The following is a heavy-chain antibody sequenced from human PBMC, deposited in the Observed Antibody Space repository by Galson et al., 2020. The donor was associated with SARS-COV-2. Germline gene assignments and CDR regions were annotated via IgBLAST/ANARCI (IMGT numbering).Heavy chain of an antibody. CDR3: ARLVYSPYDSWLDS. J-gene: IGHJ5*01. Sequence: ASVKVSCKASGYRFTGYYLHWVRQAPGQGLEWMGWINPDTGGTNYAQKFQDRVTLTRDSPVSTAYLELSSLRSDDTATYYCARLVYSPYDSWLDSGGQGTLVTVSS. CDR2: INPDTGGT. CDR1: GYRFTGYY. D-gene: IGHD5-12*01. V-gene: IGHV1-2*02.